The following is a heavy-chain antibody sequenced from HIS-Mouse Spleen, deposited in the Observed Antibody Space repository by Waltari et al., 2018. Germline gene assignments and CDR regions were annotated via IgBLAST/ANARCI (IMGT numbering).Heavy chain of an antibody. J-gene: IGHJ4*02. CDR3: AKAPPYSSSWYYFDY. Sequence: QVQLVESGGGVVQPGRSLRLPCAASGFTFSSFGMHWVSPARGKGLEWVAVISYDGSNKYYADSVKGRFTISRDNSKNTLYLQMNSLRAEDTAVYYCAKAPPYSSSWYYFDYWGQGTLVTVSS. CDR1: GFTFSSFG. V-gene: IGHV3-30*18. D-gene: IGHD6-13*01. CDR2: ISYDGSNK.